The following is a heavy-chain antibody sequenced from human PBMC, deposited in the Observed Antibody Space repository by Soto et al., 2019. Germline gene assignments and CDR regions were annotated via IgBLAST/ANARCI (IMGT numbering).Heavy chain of an antibody. V-gene: IGHV4-34*01. CDR1: AGSSTCYY. CDR3: ARGLFNAYSGSYYRVFDY. D-gene: IGHD1-26*01. CDR2: INHSGST. Sequence: SETLSLTCAVYAGSSTCYYCSWTRQPPGKGLEWIGEINHSGSTNYNPSLKSRVTISVDTSKNQFSLKLSTVTAADTAVYYFARGLFNAYSGSYYRVFDYWGQGTLVTVSS. J-gene: IGHJ4*02.